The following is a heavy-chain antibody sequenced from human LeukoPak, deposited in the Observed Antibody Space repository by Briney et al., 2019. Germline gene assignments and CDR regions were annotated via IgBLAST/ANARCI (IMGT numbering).Heavy chain of an antibody. V-gene: IGHV1-69*04. J-gene: IGHJ4*02. CDR3: ASVEMASQLDY. Sequence: ASVKVSCKASGGTFRNYAINWVRQAPGLRLEWMGRIIPVLGTPHYAHNFQGRVTITADRSMSTGYMELSSLRSDDTAVYYCASVEMASQLDYWGQGTLVTVSS. CDR2: IIPVLGTP. D-gene: IGHD5-24*01. CDR1: GGTFRNYA.